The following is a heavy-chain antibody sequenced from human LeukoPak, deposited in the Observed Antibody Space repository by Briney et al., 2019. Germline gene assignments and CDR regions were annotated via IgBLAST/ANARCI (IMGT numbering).Heavy chain of an antibody. Sequence: PGRSLRLSCAASGFTVSSNYMSWVRQAPGKGLEWVSVIYSGGSTYYADSVKGRFTISRDNSKNTLYLQMSSLRAEDTAVYYCARDKVYYYDSSGYSYYWYFDLWGRGTLVTVSS. CDR1: GFTVSSNY. CDR3: ARDKVYYYDSSGYSYYWYFDL. D-gene: IGHD3-22*01. V-gene: IGHV3-66*01. CDR2: IYSGGST. J-gene: IGHJ2*01.